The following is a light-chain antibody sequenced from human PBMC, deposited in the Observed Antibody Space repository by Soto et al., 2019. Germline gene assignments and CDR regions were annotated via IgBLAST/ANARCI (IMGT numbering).Light chain of an antibody. CDR2: DVN. CDR3: SSYAGSNNFVV. J-gene: IGLJ2*01. CDR1: SSDIGAYNF. Sequence: SVLTKPASVSGSHGQSITITSKGTSSDIGAYNFVSWYQQHPGKAPKLMLYDVNIRPSGVSNRFSGSKSGNTASLTISGLQAEDEADYYCSSYAGSNNFVVFGGGTKVTVL. V-gene: IGLV2-14*03.